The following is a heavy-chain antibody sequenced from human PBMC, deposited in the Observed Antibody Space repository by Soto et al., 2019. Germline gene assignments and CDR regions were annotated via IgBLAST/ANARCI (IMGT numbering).Heavy chain of an antibody. Sequence: GGSLRLSCTASGFTFSTYGMNWVRQAPGKGLEWLSYISSRPGIIFYADSVRGRFTVSRDNAKNSLYLQMSSLRDEDTAVYYCARDQRDNSYGSVDHWGQGTLVTVSS. J-gene: IGHJ4*02. V-gene: IGHV3-48*02. CDR1: GFTFSTYG. CDR3: ARDQRDNSYGSVDH. D-gene: IGHD4-4*01. CDR2: ISSRPGII.